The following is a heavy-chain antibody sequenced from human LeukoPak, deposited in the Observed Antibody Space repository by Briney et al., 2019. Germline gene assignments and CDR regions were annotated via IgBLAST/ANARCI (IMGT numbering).Heavy chain of an antibody. J-gene: IGHJ6*03. CDR3: ARGRRGQYSSSWGGYYYYYMDV. CDR1: GGSISSYY. V-gene: IGHV4-34*01. CDR2: INHSGST. Sequence: SETLSLTCTVSGGSISSYYWSWIRQPPGKGLEWIGEINHSGSTNYNPSLKSRVTISVDTSKNQFSLKLSSVTAADTAVYYCARGRRGQYSSSWGGYYYYYMDVWDKGTTVTVSS. D-gene: IGHD6-13*01.